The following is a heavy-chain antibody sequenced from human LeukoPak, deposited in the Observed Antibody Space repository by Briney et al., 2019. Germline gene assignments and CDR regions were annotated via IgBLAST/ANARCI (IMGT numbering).Heavy chain of an antibody. CDR3: ARAISDYDASDI. Sequence: GAFLLLCCASACFISSSYSMYGGRPPGGKRVGWVSYISSSSNFIYYAESVKGRFTISRDNAKNSLYLQMKSLRAEDTAVYYCARAISDYDASDIWGQGTMVTVSS. V-gene: IGHV3-21*01. J-gene: IGHJ3*02. D-gene: IGHD4-17*01. CDR1: CFISSSYS. CDR2: ISSSSNFI.